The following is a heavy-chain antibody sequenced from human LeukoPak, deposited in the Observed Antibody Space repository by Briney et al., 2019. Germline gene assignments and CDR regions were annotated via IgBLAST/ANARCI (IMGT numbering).Heavy chain of an antibody. CDR2: INPSGGST. CDR1: GYTFTDYY. V-gene: IGHV1-46*01. J-gene: IGHJ2*01. Sequence: ASVKVSCKASGYTFTDYYMHWVRQAPGQGLEWMGIINPSGGSTSYAQKFQGRVTMTRDTSTSTVYMELSSLRSEDTAVYYCARDLIPYGDYAGWYFDLWGRGTLVTVSS. D-gene: IGHD4-17*01. CDR3: ARDLIPYGDYAGWYFDL.